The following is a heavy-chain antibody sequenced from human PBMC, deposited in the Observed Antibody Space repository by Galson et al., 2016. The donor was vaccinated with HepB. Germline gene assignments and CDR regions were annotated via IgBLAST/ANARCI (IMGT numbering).Heavy chain of an antibody. Sequence: SLRLSCAASGFTFSSYAMYWVRQAPGKGLEWVAVISYAGSNKYYADSVKGRFIISRDNSNNKLFLQMNSLTTEDTAIYFCAKDRLSGHGDYSWGIFDIWGRGTEVTVSS. CDR1: GFTFSSYA. CDR2: ISYAGSNK. D-gene: IGHD4-17*01. V-gene: IGHV3-30*18. J-gene: IGHJ3*02. CDR3: AKDRLSGHGDYSWGIFDI.